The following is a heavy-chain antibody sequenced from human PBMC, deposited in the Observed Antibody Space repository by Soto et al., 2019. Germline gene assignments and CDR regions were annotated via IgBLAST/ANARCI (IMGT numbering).Heavy chain of an antibody. CDR2: ISAYNGNT. CDR3: ARVNYDSGHAFDX. CDR1: GYTFTSYG. D-gene: IGHD3-22*01. Sequence: ASVKVSCKASGYTFTSYGISWVRQAPGQGLEWMGLISAYNGNTIYAQKVQGRVSMTTDTSTSTAYMELRSLRSDDTAVYQCARVNYDSGHAFDXWGQGTMVTVS. J-gene: IGHJ3*01. V-gene: IGHV1-18*01.